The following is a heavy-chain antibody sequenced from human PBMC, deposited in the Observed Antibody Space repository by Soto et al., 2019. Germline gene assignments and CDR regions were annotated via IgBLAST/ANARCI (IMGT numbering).Heavy chain of an antibody. V-gene: IGHV4-39*01. CDR1: GGSISSSSYY. J-gene: IGHJ4*02. Sequence: PSETLSLTCTVSGGSISSSSYYGGWIRQPPGKGLEWIGSIYYSWSTYYNPSLKSRVTISVDTSKNQFSLKLSSVTAADTAVYYCARLGRDGYDNRIDYWGQGTLVTVSS. CDR2: IYYSWST. CDR3: ARLGRDGYDNRIDY. D-gene: IGHD5-12*01.